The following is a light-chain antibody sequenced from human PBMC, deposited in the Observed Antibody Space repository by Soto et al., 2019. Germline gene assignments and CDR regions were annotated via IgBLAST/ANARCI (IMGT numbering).Light chain of an antibody. CDR1: NIGSKS. CDR2: YDS. Sequence: SYELTQSPSVSVAPGKTARITCGGNNIGSKSVHWYQQKPGQAPVLVIYYDSDRPSGIPERFSGSNSGNTATLTISRVEAGDEADYYCQVWDSSSDHPGYVVFGGGTKLTVL. V-gene: IGLV3-21*04. CDR3: QVWDSSSDHPGYVV. J-gene: IGLJ2*01.